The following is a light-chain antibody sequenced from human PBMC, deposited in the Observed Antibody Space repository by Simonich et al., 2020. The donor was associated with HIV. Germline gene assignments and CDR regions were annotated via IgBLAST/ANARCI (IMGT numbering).Light chain of an antibody. CDR2: AAS. CDR3: LKYNSAPFT. J-gene: IGKJ5*01. V-gene: IGKV1-27*01. Sequence: DIQMTQSPSSLSASVGDRVTITCRASQGISNYLAWYQQKPGKVPKLLIYAASTLQSGVPSRFSGSGSGTDFTLTISSLQPEDVSTYYCLKYNSAPFTFGQGTRLEIK. CDR1: QGISNY.